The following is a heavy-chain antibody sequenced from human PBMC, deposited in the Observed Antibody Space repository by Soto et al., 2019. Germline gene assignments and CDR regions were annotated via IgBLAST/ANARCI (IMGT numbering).Heavy chain of an antibody. CDR2: ISAYNGNT. J-gene: IGHJ4*02. CDR3: AKDRRPGYSSGWYDCDY. Sequence: ASVKVSCKASGYTFTSYGISWVRQAPGQGLEWMGWISAYNGNTNYAQKFQGRVTITADKSTSTAYMELNSLRAEDTAVYYCAKDRRPGYSSGWYDCDYWGQGTLVTVSS. CDR1: GYTFTSYG. D-gene: IGHD6-19*01. V-gene: IGHV1-18*01.